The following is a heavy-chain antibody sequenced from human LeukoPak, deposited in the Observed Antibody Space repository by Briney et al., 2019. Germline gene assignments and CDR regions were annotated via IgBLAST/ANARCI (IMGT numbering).Heavy chain of an antibody. D-gene: IGHD6-19*01. CDR2: ISSDGSST. V-gene: IGHV3-74*01. CDR3: ARDLEYSSGWYLGY. Sequence: PGGSLRLSCAASGFTFSSYWLHWVRPVPGKGLVWVSRISSDGSSTTYADSVKGRFTISRDNAKNTLYLQMNSLRAEDTAVYYCARDLEYSSGWYLGYWGQGTLVTVSS. CDR1: GFTFSSYW. J-gene: IGHJ4*02.